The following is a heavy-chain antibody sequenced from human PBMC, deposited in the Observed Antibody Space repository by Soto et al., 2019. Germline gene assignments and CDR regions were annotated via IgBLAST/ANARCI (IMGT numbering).Heavy chain of an antibody. V-gene: IGHV4-30-4*01. J-gene: IGHJ3*02. CDR2: IYYSGST. D-gene: IGHD3-10*01. CDR1: GGSISNGDYY. Sequence: SETLSLTCTVSGGSISNGDYYWCWIRQPPGKGLEYIAYIYYSGSTYFNPSLKSRLAISVDTSNNQFSLKLSSVTAADTAVYYCARLTMLRGVVGAFDIWGQGAMVTVSS. CDR3: ARLTMLRGVVGAFDI.